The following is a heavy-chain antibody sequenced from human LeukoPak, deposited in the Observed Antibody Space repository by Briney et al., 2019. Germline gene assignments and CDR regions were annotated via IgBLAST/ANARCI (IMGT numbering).Heavy chain of an antibody. D-gene: IGHD6-13*01. CDR3: ARERIAATGTGSFDP. CDR2: ISYDGNNK. J-gene: IGHJ5*02. Sequence: GRSLRLSCVGSGFTFSDYAIHWVRQAPGRGLEWVAVISYDGNNKYYGDSVKGRFTISRDNSKNTLYLQMDSLRAEETAVYYCARERIAATGTGSFDPWGQGTLATVSS. CDR1: GFTFSDYA. V-gene: IGHV3-30*04.